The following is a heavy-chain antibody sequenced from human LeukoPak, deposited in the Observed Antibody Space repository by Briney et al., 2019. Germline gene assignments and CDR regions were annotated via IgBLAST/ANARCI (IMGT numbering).Heavy chain of an antibody. CDR1: GHSFTDYW. Sequence: GESLKISCKGSGHSFTDYWIGWVRQMPGKGLEWMGIIFPGDFELKYSPSFQGQVIISVDKSIDTAYLQWSSLQASDTAMYYCARHGLEGCRGGMCYRSFHYYGMDVWGQGTTVTVSS. V-gene: IGHV5-51*01. D-gene: IGHD2-15*01. CDR3: ARHGLEGCRGGMCYRSFHYYGMDV. J-gene: IGHJ6*02. CDR2: IFPGDFEL.